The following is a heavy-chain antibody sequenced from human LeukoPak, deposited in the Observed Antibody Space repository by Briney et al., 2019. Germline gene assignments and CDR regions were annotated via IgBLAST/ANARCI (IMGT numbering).Heavy chain of an antibody. CDR1: GYTFTDYY. J-gene: IGHJ5*02. D-gene: IGHD6-25*01. Sequence: ASVKVSCKASGYTFTDYYMHWVRQAPGQGLEWMGWINPNSGGTEYAQKFQGRVTMTRDTSISIAYMDLSRLGSDDTAMYYCARSGSGWVGGWFDPWGQGTLVTVSS. CDR2: INPNSGGT. V-gene: IGHV1-2*02. CDR3: ARSGSGWVGGWFDP.